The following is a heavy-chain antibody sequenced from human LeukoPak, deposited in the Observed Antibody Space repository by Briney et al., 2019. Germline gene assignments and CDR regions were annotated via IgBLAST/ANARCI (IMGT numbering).Heavy chain of an antibody. CDR1: GFTFSSYW. D-gene: IGHD4-17*01. CDR2: INSDGSST. J-gene: IGHJ3*02. Sequence: GGSLRLSCAASGFTFSSYWMHWVRQAPGKGLVWVSRINSDGSSTSYADSVKGRFTISRDNAKNTLYLQMNSLRAEDTAVYYCARGATGDAFDIWGQGTMVTVSS. CDR3: ARGATGDAFDI. V-gene: IGHV3-74*01.